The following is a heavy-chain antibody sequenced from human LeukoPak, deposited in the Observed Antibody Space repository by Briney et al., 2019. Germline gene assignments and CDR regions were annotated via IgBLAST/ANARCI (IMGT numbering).Heavy chain of an antibody. V-gene: IGHV4-61*01. CDR3: AREGSRDFWSGPVYYFDY. J-gene: IGHJ4*02. CDR1: GGSISSSSYY. Sequence: SETLSLTCTVSGGSISSSSYYWSWIRQPPGKGLEWIGYIYYSGSTNYNPSLKSRVTISVDTSKNQFSLKLSSVTAADTAVYYCAREGSRDFWSGPVYYFDYWGQGTLVTVSS. D-gene: IGHD3-3*01. CDR2: IYYSGST.